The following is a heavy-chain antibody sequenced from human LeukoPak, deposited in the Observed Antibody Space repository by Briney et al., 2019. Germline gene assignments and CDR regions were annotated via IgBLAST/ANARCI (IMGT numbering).Heavy chain of an antibody. V-gene: IGHV3-74*01. CDR2: IHSDGSST. CDR1: GFTFSSYW. D-gene: IGHD3-10*01. J-gene: IGHJ6*02. Sequence: PGRSLRLSCAASGFTFSSYWMHWVRQAPGKGLVWVSRIHSDGSSTSYADSVKGRFTISRDNAKNTLYLQMGGLRAEDTAVYYCARGNYYGMDVWGQGTAVTVSS. CDR3: ARGNYYGMDV.